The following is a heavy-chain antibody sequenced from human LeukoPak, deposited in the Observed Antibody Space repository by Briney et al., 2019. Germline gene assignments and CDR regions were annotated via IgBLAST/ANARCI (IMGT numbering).Heavy chain of an antibody. CDR2: IYHSGST. CDR3: ARVGVSYDYVWGSYRLDYFDY. Sequence: SETLSLTCTVSGYSISSGYYWGWIRQPPGKGLEWIGSIYHSGSTYYNPSLKSRVTISVDTSKNQFPLKLSSVTAADTAVYYCARVGVSYDYVWGSYRLDYFDYWGQGTLVTVSS. CDR1: GYSISSGYY. D-gene: IGHD3-16*02. J-gene: IGHJ4*02. V-gene: IGHV4-38-2*02.